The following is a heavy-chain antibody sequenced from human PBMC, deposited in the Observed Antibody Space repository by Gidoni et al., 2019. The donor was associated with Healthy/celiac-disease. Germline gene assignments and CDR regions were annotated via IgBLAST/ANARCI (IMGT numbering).Heavy chain of an antibody. V-gene: IGHV3-30*03. Sequence: QVQLVESGGGVVQPGRSLRLSCAASGFTFSSYGMHWVRQAPGKGLEWVAVISYDGSNKYYADSVKGRFTISRDNSKNTLYLQMNSLRAEDTAVYYCCGVNAFDIWGQGTMVTVSS. CDR1: GFTFSSYG. CDR3: CGVNAFDI. J-gene: IGHJ3*02. D-gene: IGHD3-10*01. CDR2: ISYDGSNK.